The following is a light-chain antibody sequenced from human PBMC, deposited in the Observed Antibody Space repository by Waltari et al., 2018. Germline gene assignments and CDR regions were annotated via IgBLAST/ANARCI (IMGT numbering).Light chain of an antibody. Sequence: EIVLTRSPGTLSLSPGESAILSCRASQSISKYLALYQQKPGQAPRLLIYHASSRAAGIPDRFSGSGSGTDFSLSISRLEPEDFAVYYCQHYENLPVTFGQGTKVEIK. J-gene: IGKJ1*01. V-gene: IGKV3-20*01. CDR3: QHYENLPVT. CDR2: HAS. CDR1: QSISKY.